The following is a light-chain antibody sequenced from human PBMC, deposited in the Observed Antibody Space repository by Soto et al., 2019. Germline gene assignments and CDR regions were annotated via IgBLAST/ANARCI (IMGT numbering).Light chain of an antibody. Sequence: QSVLTQPPSVSGARGQRVTISCTGSSSNIGAGYHVHWYQQLPGTAPKALIHGNTNRPSGVPDRFSGSKSGTSASLAITGLQAEDEADYYCQSYDSSLSGWVFGGGTNLTVL. CDR3: QSYDSSLSGWV. CDR1: SSNIGAGYH. J-gene: IGLJ2*01. V-gene: IGLV1-40*01. CDR2: GNT.